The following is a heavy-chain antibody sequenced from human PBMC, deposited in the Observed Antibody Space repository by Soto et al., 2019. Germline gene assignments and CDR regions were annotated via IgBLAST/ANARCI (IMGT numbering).Heavy chain of an antibody. Sequence: QVQLQQWGAGLLKPSETLSLTCAVYGGSFSGYYWSWIRQPPGKGLEWIGEINHSGSTNYNPSLKSRVTISVDTAKTQCSLKLSSVTAAVTAVYYCARGGRYCSSTSYCPKILNWFDPWGQGTLVTVSS. CDR3: ARGGRYCSSTSYCPKILNWFDP. J-gene: IGHJ5*02. D-gene: IGHD2-2*01. V-gene: IGHV4-34*01. CDR2: INHSGST. CDR1: GGSFSGYY.